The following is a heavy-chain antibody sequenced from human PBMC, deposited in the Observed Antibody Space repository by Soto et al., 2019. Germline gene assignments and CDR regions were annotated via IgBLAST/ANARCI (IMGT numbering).Heavy chain of an antibody. CDR1: GFTFSNYW. CDR2: IKQDGSEK. D-gene: IGHD5-12*01. CDR3: ARDRAMATMTFDS. J-gene: IGHJ4*02. V-gene: IGHV3-7*03. Sequence: LRLSCAASGFTFSNYWMSWVRQAPGKGLEWVANIKQDGSEKYYVDSVKGRFTVSRDNAKKSLDLQMNSLRADDTAVYYCARDRAMATMTFDSWGPGSLVTVSS.